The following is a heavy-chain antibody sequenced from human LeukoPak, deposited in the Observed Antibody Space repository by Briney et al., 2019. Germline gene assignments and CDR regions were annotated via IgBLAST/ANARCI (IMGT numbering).Heavy chain of an antibody. CDR2: IYWDDDK. CDR1: GFSLSTRGVG. CDR3: AHLGSDCSGGSCFAFDI. D-gene: IGHD2-15*01. J-gene: IGHJ3*02. V-gene: IGHV2-5*02. Sequence: SGPTLVNPTQTLTLTCTFSGFSLSTRGVGVGWIRQPPGKALEWLALIYWDDDKRYSPSLKSRLTITKDTSKNQVVLTMTNMDPVDTATYYCAHLGSDCSGGSCFAFDIWGQGTMVTVSS.